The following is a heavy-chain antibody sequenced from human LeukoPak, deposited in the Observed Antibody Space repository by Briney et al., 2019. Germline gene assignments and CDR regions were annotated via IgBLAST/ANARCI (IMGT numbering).Heavy chain of an antibody. CDR3: ARDLYDNNRVQDY. V-gene: IGHV3-74*01. CDR2: INSDGSST. J-gene: IGHJ4*02. Sequence: GGSLRLSCAASGFTFSSYWMHWVRQAPGKGLVWVSRINSDGSSTNYVDSVKGRFTISRDNAKNSLYLQMNSLRAEDTAVYYCARDLYDNNRVQDYWGQGTLVTVSS. CDR1: GFTFSSYW. D-gene: IGHD1-14*01.